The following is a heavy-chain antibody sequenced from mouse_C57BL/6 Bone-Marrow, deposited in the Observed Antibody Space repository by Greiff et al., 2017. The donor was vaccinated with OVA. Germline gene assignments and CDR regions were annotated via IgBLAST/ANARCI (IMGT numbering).Heavy chain of an antibody. Sequence: VQLQQSGAELVRPGASVKLSCTASGFNIKDDYMHWVKQRPEQGLEWIGWIDPENGDTEYASKFQGKATITADTSSNTAYLQLSSLTSEDTAVYYCTKGGYSEGFAYWGQGTLVTVSA. J-gene: IGHJ3*01. V-gene: IGHV14-4*01. CDR2: IDPENGDT. CDR3: TKGGYSEGFAY. CDR1: GFNIKDDY. D-gene: IGHD2-12*01.